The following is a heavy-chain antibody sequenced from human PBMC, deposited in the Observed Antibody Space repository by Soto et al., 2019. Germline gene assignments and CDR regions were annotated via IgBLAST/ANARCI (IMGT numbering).Heavy chain of an antibody. CDR3: ARELSGGYSYGYFCFDP. D-gene: IGHD5-18*01. CDR2: ISSSSSTI. CDR1: GFTFSSYS. V-gene: IGHV3-48*01. Sequence: EVQLVESGGGLVQPGGSLRLSCAASGFTFSSYSMNWFRQAQGKGLEWVSYISSSSSTIYYADSVKGRFTFSRDNAKNSLYLQMNNLRAEDTALYYCARELSGGYSYGYFCFDPWGQGTLVTVSS. J-gene: IGHJ5*02.